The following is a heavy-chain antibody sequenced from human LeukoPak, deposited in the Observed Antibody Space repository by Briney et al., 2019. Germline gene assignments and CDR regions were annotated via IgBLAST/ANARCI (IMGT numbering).Heavy chain of an antibody. CDR2: IETSGNT. CDR3: ARVSSSWYQDWYFDL. J-gene: IGHJ2*01. V-gene: IGHV4-61*02. CDR1: GGSISSGSYY. Sequence: SETLSLTCTVSGGSISSGSYYWSWIRQPAGKGLEWIGRIETSGNTNYKPSLKSRVTMSVDTSKNQFSLKLSSVTAADTAVYYCARVSSSWYQDWYFDLWGRGTLVTVSS. D-gene: IGHD6-13*01.